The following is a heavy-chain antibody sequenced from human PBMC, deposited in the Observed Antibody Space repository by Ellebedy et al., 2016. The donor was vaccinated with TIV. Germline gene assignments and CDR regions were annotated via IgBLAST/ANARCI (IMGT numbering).Heavy chain of an antibody. D-gene: IGHD4-17*01. CDR3: AYGRSTVTLSYNYYGMDV. Sequence: ASVKVSCXASGGTFSSYAISWVRQAPGQGLEWMGGIIPIFGTANYAQKFQGRVTITADKSTSTAYMELSSLRSEDTAVYYCAYGRSTVTLSYNYYGMDVWGQGTTVTVSS. J-gene: IGHJ6*02. CDR1: GGTFSSYA. V-gene: IGHV1-69*06. CDR2: IIPIFGTA.